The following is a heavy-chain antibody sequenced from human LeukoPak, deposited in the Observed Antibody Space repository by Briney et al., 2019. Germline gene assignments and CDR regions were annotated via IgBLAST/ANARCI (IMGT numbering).Heavy chain of an antibody. Sequence: GGSLRLSCAASGFTFNDYSMNWVRQAPGKGGEWISFISPRSRTIYYADSVRGRFTLSRDNAKNSLLLQMNSLRAGDTAVYYCARQFRAKYNPLDSWGQGTLVTVSS. CDR3: ARQFRAKYNPLDS. J-gene: IGHJ4*02. D-gene: IGHD1-1*01. V-gene: IGHV3-48*04. CDR2: ISPRSRTI. CDR1: GFTFNDYS.